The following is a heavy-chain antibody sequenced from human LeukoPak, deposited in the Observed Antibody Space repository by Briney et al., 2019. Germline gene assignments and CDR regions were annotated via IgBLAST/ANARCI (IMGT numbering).Heavy chain of an antibody. CDR2: IIPIFGTA. D-gene: IGHD2-15*01. CDR1: GGTFSSYA. V-gene: IGHV1-69*06. J-gene: IGHJ5*02. CDR3: ARDRSIEVTVVAAIWFDP. Sequence: SVKVSCKASGGTFSSYAISWVRQAPGQGLEWMGGIIPIFGTANYAQKFQGRVTITADKSTSTAYMELSSLRSEGTAVYYCARDRSIEVTVVAAIWFDPWGQGTLVTVSS.